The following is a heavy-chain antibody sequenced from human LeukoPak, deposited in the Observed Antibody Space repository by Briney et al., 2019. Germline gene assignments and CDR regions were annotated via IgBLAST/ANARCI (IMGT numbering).Heavy chain of an antibody. Sequence: ASVKVSCKASGYTFTNYLLHWVRQAPGQGLEWVGRIAPSVDTTNYARKFRDRVTMTRDTSTSTVYMELSSLRSEDTAVYHCVREESGGYFDYWGQGTLVTVSS. CDR1: GYTFTNYL. J-gene: IGHJ4*02. D-gene: IGHD2-8*02. CDR2: IAPSVDTT. V-gene: IGHV1-46*01. CDR3: VREESGGYFDY.